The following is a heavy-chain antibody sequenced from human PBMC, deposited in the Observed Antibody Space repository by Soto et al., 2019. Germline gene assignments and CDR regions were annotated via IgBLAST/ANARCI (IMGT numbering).Heavy chain of an antibody. CDR3: ARGSRTVTTSEYFQH. CDR1: GFTFSSYG. Sequence: GGSLRLSCAASGFTFSSYGMHWVRQAPGKGLEWVAVIWYDGSNKYYADSVKGRFTISRDNSKNTLYLQMNSLRAEDTAVYYCARGSRTVTTSEYFQHWGQGTLVTVSS. CDR2: IWYDGSNK. V-gene: IGHV3-33*01. D-gene: IGHD4-17*01. J-gene: IGHJ1*01.